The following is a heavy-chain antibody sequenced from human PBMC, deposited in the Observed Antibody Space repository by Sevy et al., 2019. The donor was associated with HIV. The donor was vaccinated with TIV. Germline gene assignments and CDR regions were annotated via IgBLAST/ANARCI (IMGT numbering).Heavy chain of an antibody. Sequence: GGSLRLSCSASGFRFSSYGMTWVRQTPGKGLEWVSSISATGASTEYSDSVKGRFTISRDNSRNTLFLQMNTLRAEDTPDYYCAKDGGVIWDQYYIDSWGQGTLVTVSS. CDR3: AKDGGVIWDQYYIDS. CDR2: ISATGAST. V-gene: IGHV3-23*01. CDR1: GFRFSSYG. J-gene: IGHJ4*02. D-gene: IGHD2-8*02.